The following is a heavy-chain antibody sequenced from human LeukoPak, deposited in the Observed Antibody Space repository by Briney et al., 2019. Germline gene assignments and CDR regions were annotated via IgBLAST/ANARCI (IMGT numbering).Heavy chain of an antibody. Sequence: PGGSLRLSCAASGFNFSDYYMSWIRQAPGKGLEWVSYISSSSSYTNYADSVKGRFTISRDNAKNSLYLQMNSLRAEDTAVYYCARPPTTSYKTAAGAGYWGQGTLVTVSS. V-gene: IGHV3-11*03. J-gene: IGHJ4*02. D-gene: IGHD6-13*01. CDR3: ARPPTTSYKTAAGAGY. CDR1: GFNFSDYY. CDR2: ISSSSSYT.